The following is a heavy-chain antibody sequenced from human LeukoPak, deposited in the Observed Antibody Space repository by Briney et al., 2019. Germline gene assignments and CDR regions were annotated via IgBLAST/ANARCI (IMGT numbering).Heavy chain of an antibody. D-gene: IGHD2-2*01. J-gene: IGHJ6*03. CDR2: ISASGSNP. V-gene: IGHV3-23*01. Sequence: GGSLRLSCAASGFAFGSYGMSWVRQAPGKGLEWVAAISASGSNPHYSDSVKGRFLISRDNTENTVYLQMKSLRAEDTAVYYCAKEVAWWDHYQLLFRYNMDVWGKGTTVTVSS. CDR1: GFAFGSYG. CDR3: AKEVAWWDHYQLLFRYNMDV.